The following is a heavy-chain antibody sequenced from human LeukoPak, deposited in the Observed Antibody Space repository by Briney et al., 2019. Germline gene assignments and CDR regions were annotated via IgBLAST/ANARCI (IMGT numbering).Heavy chain of an antibody. Sequence: ASVKVSCKASGGTFISYAISWVRQAPGQGLEWMGGIIPIFGTANYAQKFQGRVTITADESTSTAYMELSSLRSEDTAVYYCARDSTVTTWGYGMDVWGQGTTVTVSS. CDR3: ARDSTVTTWGYGMDV. CDR1: GGTFISYA. D-gene: IGHD4-11*01. J-gene: IGHJ6*02. V-gene: IGHV1-69*13. CDR2: IIPIFGTA.